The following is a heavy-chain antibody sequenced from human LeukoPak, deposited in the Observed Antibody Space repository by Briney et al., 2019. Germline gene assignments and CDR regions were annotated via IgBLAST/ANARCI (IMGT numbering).Heavy chain of an antibody. J-gene: IGHJ4*02. D-gene: IGHD2-2*02. CDR2: MSPNSGNT. CDR3: ASGPLHCSSTSCYIDYFDY. V-gene: IGHV1-8*01. Sequence: ASVKVSCKASGYTFISYDINWVRQATGQGLEWMGWMSPNSGNTGYAQKFQGRITMTKSTSISTAYMELSDLESEDTAVYYCASGPLHCSSTSCYIDYFDYWGQGTLVTVSS. CDR1: GYTFISYD.